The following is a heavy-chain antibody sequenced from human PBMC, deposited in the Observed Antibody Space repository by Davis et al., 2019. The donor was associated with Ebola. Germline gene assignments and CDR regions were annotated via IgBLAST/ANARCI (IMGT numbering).Heavy chain of an antibody. V-gene: IGHV5-51*01. CDR3: ARAELLNWFDP. CDR2: IYPGDSDT. J-gene: IGHJ5*02. Sequence: GESLKISCKGSGYNFITYWIGWVRQMPGKGLEWMGIIYPGDSDTRYSPSFQGQVTISADKSITTAYLQWSSLKASDTAMYYCARAELLNWFDPWGQGTLVTVSS. D-gene: IGHD1-26*01. CDR1: GYNFITYW.